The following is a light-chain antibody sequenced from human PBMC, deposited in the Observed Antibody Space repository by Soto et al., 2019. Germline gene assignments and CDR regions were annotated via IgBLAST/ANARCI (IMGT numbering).Light chain of an antibody. V-gene: IGKV3-20*01. CDR2: GAS. CDR1: QSVSSSY. Sequence: IVLTQSPGTLSFSPGERVTLSCRASQSVSSSYLAWYQQKPGQAPRLLIYGASRRASGIPDRFSGSGSGTDFTLTISRLETEDFAMYYCQQYGSSPLTFGGGTKVDIK. J-gene: IGKJ4*01. CDR3: QQYGSSPLT.